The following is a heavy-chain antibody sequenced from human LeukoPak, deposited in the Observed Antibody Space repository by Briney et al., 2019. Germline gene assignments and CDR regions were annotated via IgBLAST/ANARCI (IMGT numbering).Heavy chain of an antibody. CDR2: ISAYNGNT. J-gene: IGHJ4*02. CDR3: ARVSPYYDFWSGYYTDY. CDR1: GYTFTSYG. V-gene: IGHV1-18*01. D-gene: IGHD3-3*01. Sequence: ASVKVSCKASGYTFTSYGISWVRQAPGQGLEWMGWISAYNGNTNYAQKLQGRVTMTTGTSTSTAYMELRSLRSDDTAVYYCARVSPYYDFWSGYYTDYWGQGNLVTVSS.